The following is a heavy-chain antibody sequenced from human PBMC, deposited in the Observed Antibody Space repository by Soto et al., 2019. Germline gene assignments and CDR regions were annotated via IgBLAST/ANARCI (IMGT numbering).Heavy chain of an antibody. CDR1: GYTFTRNG. CDR2: IKPNSGNT. J-gene: IGHJ6*02. Sequence: ASVKVSCKTSGYTFTRNGISWVRKAPGQGLEWMGWIKPNSGNTMYTQKLQGRVIMTTDTSTSTAYMELRSLRSDDTAIYYCVKDRDSNSWPSRDVWGPGTTVTVS. V-gene: IGHV1-18*01. D-gene: IGHD3-22*01. CDR3: VKDRDSNSWPSRDV.